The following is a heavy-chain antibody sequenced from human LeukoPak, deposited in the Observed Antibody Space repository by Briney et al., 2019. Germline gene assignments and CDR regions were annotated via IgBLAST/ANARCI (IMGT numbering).Heavy chain of an antibody. V-gene: IGHV1-69*04. CDR2: IIPIFGIA. D-gene: IGHD6-19*01. CDR1: GGTFSSYA. CDR3: AGHTTVAGTVNWFDP. Sequence: ASVKVSCKASGGTFSSYAISWVRQAPGQGLEWMGRIIPIFGIANYAQKFQGRVTITADKSTCTAYMELSSLRSEDTAVYYCAGHTTVAGTVNWFDPWGQGTLVTVSS. J-gene: IGHJ5*02.